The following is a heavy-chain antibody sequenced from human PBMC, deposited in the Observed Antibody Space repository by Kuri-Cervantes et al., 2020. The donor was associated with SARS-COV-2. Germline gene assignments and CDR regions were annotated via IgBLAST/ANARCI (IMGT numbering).Heavy chain of an antibody. CDR3: ARGGRGYGDFPLDY. CDR2: ISGSGGST. D-gene: IGHD4-17*01. J-gene: IGHJ4*02. Sequence: GESLKISCAASGFTVSSNYMSWVRQAPGKGLEWVSAISGSGGSTYYADSVKGRFTISRDNSKNTLYLQMNSLRAEDTAVYYCARGGRGYGDFPLDYWGQGTLVTVSS. V-gene: IGHV3-23*01. CDR1: GFTVSSNY.